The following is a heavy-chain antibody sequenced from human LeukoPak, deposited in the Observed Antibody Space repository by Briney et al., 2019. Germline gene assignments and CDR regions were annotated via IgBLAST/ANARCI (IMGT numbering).Heavy chain of an antibody. CDR3: ARGVGDIVVVPAANAFDI. CDR1: GWSFSGYY. J-gene: IGHJ3*02. Sequence: MSSETLSLTCAVYGWSFSGYYWSWIRQPPGKGLEWIGEINHSGSTNYNPSLKSRVTISVGTSKNQFSLKMSSVTAADTAVYYCARGVGDIVVVPAANAFDIWGQRKMVTVSS. D-gene: IGHD2-2*01. V-gene: IGHV4-34*01. CDR2: INHSGST.